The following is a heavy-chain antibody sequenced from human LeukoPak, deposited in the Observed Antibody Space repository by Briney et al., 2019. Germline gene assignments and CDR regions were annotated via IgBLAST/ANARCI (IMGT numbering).Heavy chain of an antibody. V-gene: IGHV3-15*07. CDR2: IKSKADGGTT. J-gene: IGHJ6*02. Sequence: PGGSLRLSCAASGFTFSNAWMNWVRQAPGKGLEWVGRIKSKADGGTTDYAAPVKGRFTISRDDSKNTLYLQMNSLKTEDTAVYYCASLTTVTTNHYYGMDVWGQGTTVTVSS. CDR3: ASLTTVTTNHYYGMDV. CDR1: GFTFSNAW. D-gene: IGHD4-11*01.